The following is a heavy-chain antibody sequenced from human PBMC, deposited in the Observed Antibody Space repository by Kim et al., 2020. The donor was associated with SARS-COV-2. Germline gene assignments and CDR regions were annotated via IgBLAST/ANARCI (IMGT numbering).Heavy chain of an antibody. D-gene: IGHD3-10*01. Sequence: GGSLRLSCAASGFVFSHYAVHWVRQAPGKGLDYVSVISSNGVSTYYANPAKGRFTTSRDDSKDTIYFEMNGLGTEDMAVYYCVRGGYYYGSGSYYRYFDSWVQGTRDTVSS. CDR2: ISSNGVST. V-gene: IGHV3-64*01. CDR3: VRGGYYYGSGSYYRYFDS. CDR1: GFVFSHYA. J-gene: IGHJ4*02.